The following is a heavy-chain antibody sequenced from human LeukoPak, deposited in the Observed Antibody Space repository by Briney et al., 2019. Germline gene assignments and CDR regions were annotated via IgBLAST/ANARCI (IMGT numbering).Heavy chain of an antibody. V-gene: IGHV4-31*03. CDR3: ARLKRNGLPEI. Sequence: SQTLSLTCTVSGGSISSGGYYWSWIRQHPGRGLEWIGYIYYSGSTYYNPSLKSRVTISVDTSKNQFSLKLSSVTAADTAVYYCARLKRNGLPEIWGQGTLVTVSS. CDR2: IYYSGST. J-gene: IGHJ4*02. CDR1: GGSISSGGYY. D-gene: IGHD2-2*01.